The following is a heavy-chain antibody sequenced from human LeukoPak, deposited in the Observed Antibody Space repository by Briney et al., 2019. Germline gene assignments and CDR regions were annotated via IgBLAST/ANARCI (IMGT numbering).Heavy chain of an antibody. CDR3: ARGGRWHQFEDY. D-gene: IGHD5-24*01. CDR2: IYASGTT. Sequence: SETLSLTCTVSNDDFSESYWSWTRQPAGKGLEWIGRIYASGTTNYNPSLKSRVTLSADTSKNQFSLKMRSVTAADTATYYCARGGRWHQFEDYWGQGALAIVSS. CDR1: NDDFSESY. V-gene: IGHV4-4*07. J-gene: IGHJ4*02.